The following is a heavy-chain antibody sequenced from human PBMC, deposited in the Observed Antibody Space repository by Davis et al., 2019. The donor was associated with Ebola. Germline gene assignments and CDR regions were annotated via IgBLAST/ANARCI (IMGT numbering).Heavy chain of an antibody. J-gene: IGHJ5*02. CDR1: GGSFSGYY. Sequence: SETLSLTCAVYGGSFSGYYWRWIRQPPGKGLEWIGEINHSGSTNYNPSLKSRVTISVDTSKNQFSLKLSSVTAADTAVYYCARDLIAALGFGGVWFDPWGQGTLVTVSS. CDR3: ARDLIAALGFGGVWFDP. V-gene: IGHV4-34*01. CDR2: INHSGST. D-gene: IGHD6-6*01.